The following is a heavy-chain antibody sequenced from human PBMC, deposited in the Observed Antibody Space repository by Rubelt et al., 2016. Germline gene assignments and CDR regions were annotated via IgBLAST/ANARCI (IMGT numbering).Heavy chain of an antibody. V-gene: IGHV4-59*12. CDR2: IYYSGST. D-gene: IGHD1-26*01. CDR3: ATHRGGYFDL. J-gene: IGHJ2*01. CDR1: GGSISSYY. Sequence: QVQLQESGPGLVKPSETLSLTCTVSGGSISSYYWSWIRQPPGKGLEWIGYIYYSGSTYYNPSLKSRVTIAVDTSKNQFSLKLSSVTAADTAVYYCATHRGGYFDLWGRGTLVTVSS.